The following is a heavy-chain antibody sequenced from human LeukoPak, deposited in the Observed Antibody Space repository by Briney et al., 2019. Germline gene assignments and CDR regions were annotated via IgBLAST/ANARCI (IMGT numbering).Heavy chain of an antibody. CDR1: GYTFTRYD. V-gene: IGHV1-46*01. Sequence: RASVKVSCKASGYTFTRYDMHWVRQAPGQGLEWMGIINPTGGNINYAQKFQGRVTMTRDTSTSTVYMELSSLRSEDAAVYYCARDGWFYYDSSDYSGFDYWGQGTLVTVS. J-gene: IGHJ4*02. CDR2: INPTGGNI. CDR3: ARDGWFYYDSSDYSGFDY. D-gene: IGHD3-22*01.